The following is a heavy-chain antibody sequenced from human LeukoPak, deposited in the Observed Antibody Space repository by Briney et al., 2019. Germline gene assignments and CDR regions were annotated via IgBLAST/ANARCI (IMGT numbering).Heavy chain of an antibody. J-gene: IGHJ3*02. CDR3: ATSRGYYDSSGGAFDI. V-gene: IGHV4-31*03. Sequence: SQTLSLTCTVSGGSISSGGYYWSWIRQHPGKGLEWIGYIYYSGSTYYNPSLKSRVTISVDTSKNQFSLKLSSVIAADTAVYYCATSRGYYDSSGGAFDIWGQGTMVTVSS. D-gene: IGHD3-22*01. CDR2: IYYSGST. CDR1: GGSISSGGYY.